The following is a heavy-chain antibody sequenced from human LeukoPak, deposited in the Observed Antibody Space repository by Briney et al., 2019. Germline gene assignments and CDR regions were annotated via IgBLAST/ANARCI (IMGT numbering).Heavy chain of an antibody. J-gene: IGHJ4*02. Sequence: GGSLRLSCAASGFTFNNYEMNWVRQAPGKGLEWISYISTDGTMAYYAGSVKSRFTISRDNAKNSLYLQMNSLRADDTAVYYCARETIDCGGDCYDYWGQGTLATVSS. CDR3: ARETIDCGGDCYDY. D-gene: IGHD2-21*01. CDR1: GFTFNNYE. CDR2: ISTDGTMA. V-gene: IGHV3-48*03.